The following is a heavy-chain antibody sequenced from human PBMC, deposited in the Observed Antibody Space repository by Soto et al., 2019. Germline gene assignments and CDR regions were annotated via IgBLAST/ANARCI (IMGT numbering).Heavy chain of an antibody. V-gene: IGHV3-7*03. CDR1: GFSFSLFW. Sequence: GSLRLSCAASGFSFSLFWMSWVRQTPGKGLEWVANINEDGSEKFFADSVKGRFTISRDNAKNSLSLQMNSLTADDTAVYYCARTGWPQSSYYFDYWGQGTLVTVSS. D-gene: IGHD3-16*01. J-gene: IGHJ4*02. CDR2: INEDGSEK. CDR3: ARTGWPQSSYYFDY.